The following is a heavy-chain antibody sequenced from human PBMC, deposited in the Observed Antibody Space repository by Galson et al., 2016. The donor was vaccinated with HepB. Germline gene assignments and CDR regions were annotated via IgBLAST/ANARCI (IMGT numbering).Heavy chain of an antibody. Sequence: ETLSFTCTVSGGSISSYYWAWIRQPPGKGLEWIGTIYYVGTTYYNPSLKSRVTISVDTSRNQFSLKLSSVTAADTAVYSCARQGDYYDSSGYFDSWGRGTLVTVSS. CDR2: IYYVGTT. D-gene: IGHD3-22*01. V-gene: IGHV4-39*01. CDR3: ARQGDYYDSSGYFDS. CDR1: GGSISSYY. J-gene: IGHJ4*02.